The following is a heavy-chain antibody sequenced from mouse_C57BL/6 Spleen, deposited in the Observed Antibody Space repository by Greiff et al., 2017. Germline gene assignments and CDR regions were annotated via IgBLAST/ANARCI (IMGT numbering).Heavy chain of an antibody. V-gene: IGHV3-6*01. Sequence: EVKLQESGPGLVKPSQSLSLTCSVTGYSITSGYYWNWIRQFPGNKLEWMGYISYDGSNNYNPSLENRISITRDTSKNQFFLKLNSVTTEDTATYYCAREAVYDGYYLYYFDYWGQGTTLTVSS. D-gene: IGHD2-3*01. J-gene: IGHJ2*01. CDR2: ISYDGSN. CDR1: GYSITSGYY. CDR3: AREAVYDGYYLYYFDY.